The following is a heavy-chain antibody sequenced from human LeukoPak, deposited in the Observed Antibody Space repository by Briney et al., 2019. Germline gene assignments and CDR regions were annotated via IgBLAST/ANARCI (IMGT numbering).Heavy chain of an antibody. Sequence: SETLSLPCTVSGGSISSSSYYWGRIRQPPGKGLEWMGSIYYSGNTYYNPSLKSRVTISVDTPKNQFSLKLNSVTAADTAVYYCATHWHYWGQGTLVTVSS. CDR2: IYYSGNT. J-gene: IGHJ4*02. V-gene: IGHV4-39*01. CDR3: ATHWHY. CDR1: GGSISSSSYY.